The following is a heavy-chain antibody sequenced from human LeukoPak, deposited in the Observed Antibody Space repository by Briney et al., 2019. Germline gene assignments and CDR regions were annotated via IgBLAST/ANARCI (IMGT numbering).Heavy chain of an antibody. Sequence: GGSLRLSCAASGFTFSSYAMSWVRQAPGKGLEWVSPISGSGGSTYYADSVKGRFTISRDNSKNALYLQMNSLRAEDTAVYYCARDGGLGAAAGLDYWGQGTLVTVSS. CDR3: ARDGGLGAAAGLDY. CDR2: ISGSGGST. J-gene: IGHJ4*02. V-gene: IGHV3-23*01. CDR1: GFTFSSYA. D-gene: IGHD6-13*01.